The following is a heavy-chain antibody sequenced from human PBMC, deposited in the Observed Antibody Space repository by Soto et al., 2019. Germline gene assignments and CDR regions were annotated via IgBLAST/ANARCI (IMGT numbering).Heavy chain of an antibody. Sequence: SVKVSCKASGGTFSSYTISWVRQAPGQGLEWMGRIIPILGIANYAQKFQGRVTITADKSTSTAYMELSSLRSEDTAVYYCARGDCSSTSCYVAFDIWGQGTMVTVSS. CDR2: IIPILGIA. CDR1: GGTFSSYT. D-gene: IGHD2-2*01. J-gene: IGHJ3*02. CDR3: ARGDCSSTSCYVAFDI. V-gene: IGHV1-69*02.